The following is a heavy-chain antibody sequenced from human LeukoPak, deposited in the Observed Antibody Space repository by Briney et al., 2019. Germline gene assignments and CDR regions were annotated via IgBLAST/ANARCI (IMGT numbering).Heavy chain of an antibody. CDR3: ARGGRGVSRGYDYLDY. CDR1: GYSISSGYY. CDR2: IYHSGST. V-gene: IGHV4-38-2*02. D-gene: IGHD5-12*01. Sequence: SETLSLTCTVSGYSISSGYYWGWIRQPPGKGLEWIGSIYHSGSTYYNPSLKSRVTISVDTSKNQFSLKLSSVTAADTAVYYCARGGRGVSRGYDYLDYWGQGTLVTVSS. J-gene: IGHJ4*02.